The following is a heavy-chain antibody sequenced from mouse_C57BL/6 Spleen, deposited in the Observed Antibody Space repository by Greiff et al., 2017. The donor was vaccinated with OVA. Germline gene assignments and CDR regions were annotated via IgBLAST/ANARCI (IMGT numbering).Heavy chain of an antibody. Sequence: EVQLQQSGAELVRPGASVKLSCTASGFNIKDDYMHWVKQRPEQGLEWIGWIDPENGDTEYASKFQGKATITADTSSNTAYLQLSRLTSEDTAVYYCTTEGHGTSPGSYWGQGTTLTVSS. V-gene: IGHV14-4*01. J-gene: IGHJ2*01. D-gene: IGHD1-3*01. CDR2: IDPENGDT. CDR3: TTEGHGTSPGSY. CDR1: GFNIKDDY.